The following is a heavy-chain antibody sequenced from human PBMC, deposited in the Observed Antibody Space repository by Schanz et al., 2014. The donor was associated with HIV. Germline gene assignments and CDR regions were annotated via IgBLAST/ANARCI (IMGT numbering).Heavy chain of an antibody. V-gene: IGHV1-69*01. J-gene: IGHJ6*02. CDR1: GDTFTGDF. Sequence: QVQLVQSGAEVKKPGASVKVSCKASGDTFTGDFMHWVRQAPGQGLEWMGGIIPIFGTANYAQKFQGRVTIIADESTSTAYMELSSLRSADTAVYFCARAAFSSEYYYGMDVWGQGTTVTVSS. D-gene: IGHD3-3*02. CDR3: ARAAFSSEYYYGMDV. CDR2: IIPIFGTA.